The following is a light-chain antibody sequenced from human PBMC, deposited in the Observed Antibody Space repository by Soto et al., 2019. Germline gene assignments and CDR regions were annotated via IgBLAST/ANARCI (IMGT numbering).Light chain of an antibody. J-gene: IGKJ2*02. CDR1: QTISNY. CDR3: QQNYNNPRT. Sequence: DIQMTQSPTYRAASVGDRGTIACLASQTISNYLHWYQQKPGKAPKLLIYAASSLQSGVPSRFSGSGSGTDFSLTISALEPEDFATYYCQQNYNNPRTFGHGTKVDIK. V-gene: IGKV1-39*01. CDR2: AAS.